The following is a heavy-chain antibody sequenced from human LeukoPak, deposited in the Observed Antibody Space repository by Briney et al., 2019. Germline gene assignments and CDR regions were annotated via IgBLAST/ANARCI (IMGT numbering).Heavy chain of an antibody. V-gene: IGHV3-23*01. CDR1: GGSISSYY. CDR2: ISGSGGST. J-gene: IGHJ4*02. Sequence: PSETLSLTCTVSGGSISSYYWSWIRQPPGKGLEWVSAISGSGGSTYYADSVKGRFTISRDNSKNTLYLQMNSLRAEDTAVYYCARGHFWSGYYYYWGQGTLVTVSS. D-gene: IGHD3-3*02. CDR3: ARGHFWSGYYYY.